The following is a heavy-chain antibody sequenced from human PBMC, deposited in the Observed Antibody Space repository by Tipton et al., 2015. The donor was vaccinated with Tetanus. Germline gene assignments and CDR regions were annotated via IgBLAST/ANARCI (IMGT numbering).Heavy chain of an antibody. CDR2: IYPGDSDT. V-gene: IGHV5-51*01. Sequence: QLVQSGGEVKKPGESLKISCKGSGSIFNNYWIGWVRQKPGKGLEWMGIIYPGDSDTRYSPSFQGQVTISVDKSINTAYLQWSSLKASDTSMFYCARAHCTDGVCNFDFWGQGALVTVAS. CDR1: GSIFNNYW. CDR3: ARAHCTDGVCNFDF. J-gene: IGHJ4*02. D-gene: IGHD2-8*01.